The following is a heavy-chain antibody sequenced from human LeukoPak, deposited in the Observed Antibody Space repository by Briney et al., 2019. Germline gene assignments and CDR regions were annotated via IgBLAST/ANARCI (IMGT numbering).Heavy chain of an antibody. J-gene: IGHJ4*02. D-gene: IGHD5/OR15-5a*01. Sequence: ASVKVSCKASGYTFASYYMHWVRQAPGQGLEWMGIISGNGGSTRYAQKFQGRVTMTVDMSTSTVSMELNSLRSVDTAVYYCARDALSSYSPPGDYWGQGTLVTVSS. V-gene: IGHV1-46*01. CDR3: ARDALSSYSPPGDY. CDR1: GYTFASYY. CDR2: ISGNGGST.